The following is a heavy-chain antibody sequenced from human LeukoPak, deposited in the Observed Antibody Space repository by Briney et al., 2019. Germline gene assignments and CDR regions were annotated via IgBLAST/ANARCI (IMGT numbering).Heavy chain of an antibody. CDR2: IRYDGSNK. V-gene: IGHV3-30*02. CDR1: GFTFSSYG. Sequence: PGGSLRLSCAASGFTFSSYGMHWVRQAPGKGLEWVAFIRYDGSNKYYADSVKGRFTISRDNSKNTLYLQMNSLRAEDTAVYYCAKDYDFWSGCYYGPLDYWGQGTLVTVSS. J-gene: IGHJ4*02. CDR3: AKDYDFWSGCYYGPLDY. D-gene: IGHD3-3*01.